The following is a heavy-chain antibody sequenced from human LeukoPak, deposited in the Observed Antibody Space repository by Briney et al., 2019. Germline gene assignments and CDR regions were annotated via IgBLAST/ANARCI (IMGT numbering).Heavy chain of an antibody. D-gene: IGHD1-14*01. CDR3: ARSWTKTNYHYMDV. Sequence: VASVKVSCXASGYTFTDYYIHWVRQAPGQGLGWMGRINPKSGGTNYAQKFQGRVTMTRDTSIATAYMELNNLRSDDTAAFYCARSWTKTNYHYMDVWAKGTTVTVS. CDR2: INPKSGGT. V-gene: IGHV1-2*06. J-gene: IGHJ6*03. CDR1: GYTFTDYY.